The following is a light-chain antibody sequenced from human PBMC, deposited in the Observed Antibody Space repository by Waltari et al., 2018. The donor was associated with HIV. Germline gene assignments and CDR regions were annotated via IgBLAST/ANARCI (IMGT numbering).Light chain of an antibody. CDR2: RTN. V-gene: IGLV1-47*01. Sequence: QSVLTQPPSASGTPGQKVSISCSGSSPHIGSNYLYWYHQRPGTAPRLLIYRTNQRHSGVPDRFSGSKSGTSASLAITGLRSEDEADYYCAAWDDGLSGPVFGGGTKRTV. CDR3: AAWDDGLSGPV. CDR1: SPHIGSNY. J-gene: IGLJ3*02.